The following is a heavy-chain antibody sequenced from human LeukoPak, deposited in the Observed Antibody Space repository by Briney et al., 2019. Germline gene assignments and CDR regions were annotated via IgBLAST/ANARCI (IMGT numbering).Heavy chain of an antibody. CDR2: IRSKAYGGTT. CDR3: ATDLGGIAAAADSPFDYYYYGMDV. J-gene: IGHJ6*02. CDR1: GFTFGDYA. Sequence: GGSLRLSCTASGFTFGDYAMSWVRQAPGKGLEWVGFIRSKAYGGTTEYAASVKGRFTISRDDSKNTLYLQMNSLKTEDTAVYYCATDLGGIAAAADSPFDYYYYGMDVWGQGTTVTVSS. D-gene: IGHD6-13*01. V-gene: IGHV3-49*04.